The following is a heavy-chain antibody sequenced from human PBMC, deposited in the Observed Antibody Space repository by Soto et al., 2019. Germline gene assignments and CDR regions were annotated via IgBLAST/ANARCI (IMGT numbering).Heavy chain of an antibody. CDR1: GFTFSSYG. D-gene: IGHD1-26*01. Sequence: ESGGGVVQPGRSLRLSCAASGFTFSSYGMHWVRQAPGKGLEWVAVISYDGSNKYYADSVKGRFTISRDNSKNTLYLQMNSLRAEDTAVYYCAKDEEGATTNYWGQGTLVTVSS. V-gene: IGHV3-30*18. CDR3: AKDEEGATTNY. J-gene: IGHJ4*02. CDR2: ISYDGSNK.